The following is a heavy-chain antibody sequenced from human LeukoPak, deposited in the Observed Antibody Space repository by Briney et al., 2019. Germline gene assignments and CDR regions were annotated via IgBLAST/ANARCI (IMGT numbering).Heavy chain of an antibody. V-gene: IGHV4-59*01. CDR3: ARGSAFDI. CDR2: IYYSGST. CDR1: GGSISSYY. Sequence: KPSETLSLTCAVSGGSISSYYWSWIRQPPGKGLEWIGYIYYSGSTNYNPSLKSRVSISVDTSKNQLSLKLSSVTAADTAMYYCARGSAFDIWGQGTMVTVSS. J-gene: IGHJ3*02.